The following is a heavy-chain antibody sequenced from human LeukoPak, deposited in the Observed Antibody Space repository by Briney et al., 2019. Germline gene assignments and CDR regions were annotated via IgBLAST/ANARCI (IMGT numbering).Heavy chain of an antibody. CDR2: LYSGGST. D-gene: IGHD3-10*01. V-gene: IGHV3-53*01. CDR1: GFTVSSNY. CDR3: AKGSRGARPYYFDY. J-gene: IGHJ4*02. Sequence: GGSLRLSCAASGFTVSSNYMSWLRQAPGMGLEWVSILYSGGSTYYADSVKGRFTISRDNSKNTLYLQMNSLRGEDTAVYYCAKGSRGARPYYFDYWGQGTLVTVSS.